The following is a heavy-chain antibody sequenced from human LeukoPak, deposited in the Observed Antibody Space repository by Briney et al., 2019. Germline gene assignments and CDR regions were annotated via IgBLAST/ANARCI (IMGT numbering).Heavy chain of an antibody. V-gene: IGHV3-48*03. CDR3: ARFISSSWYFDY. D-gene: IGHD6-13*01. Sequence: GGSLRLSCAASGFTFSSYAMSWVRQAPGKGLEWVSYISDSGTTIYYGDSVKGRFTISRDNAKKSLYLQMNSLRAEDTAVYSCARFISSSWYFDYWGQGTLVTVSS. CDR1: GFTFSSYA. J-gene: IGHJ4*02. CDR2: ISDSGTTI.